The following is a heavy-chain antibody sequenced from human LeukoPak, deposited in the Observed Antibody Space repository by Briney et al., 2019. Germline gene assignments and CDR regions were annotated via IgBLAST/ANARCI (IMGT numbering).Heavy chain of an antibody. D-gene: IGHD3-22*01. V-gene: IGHV3-21*01. CDR1: GFTFSSYA. J-gene: IGHJ4*02. CDR2: ISSSSTYI. CDR3: ARKYYDSSAYSDY. Sequence: GGSLRLSCAASGFTFSSYAMSWVRQAPGKGLEWVSSISSSSTYIYYADSVKGRFTISRDNAKNSLYLQMNSLRAEDTAVYYCARKYYDSSAYSDYWGQGTLVTVSS.